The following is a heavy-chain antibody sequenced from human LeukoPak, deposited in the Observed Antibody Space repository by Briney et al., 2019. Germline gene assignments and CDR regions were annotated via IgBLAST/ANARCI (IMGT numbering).Heavy chain of an antibody. J-gene: IGHJ4*02. CDR3: APEDTAMVEHLDFDY. CDR2: ISYAGTNK. Sequence: GGSLRLSCAASGFTFSSYVMNWVRQAPGKGLEWVAVISYAGTNKYYADSVKGRFTISRDNAKNSLYLQMDSLRAEDTAVYYCAPEDTAMVEHLDFDYWGQGTLVTVSS. CDR1: GFTFSSYV. V-gene: IGHV3-30*04. D-gene: IGHD5-18*01.